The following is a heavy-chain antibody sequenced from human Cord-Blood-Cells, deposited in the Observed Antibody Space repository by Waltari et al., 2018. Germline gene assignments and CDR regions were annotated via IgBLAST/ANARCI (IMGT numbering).Heavy chain of an antibody. CDR1: GYTFTGYY. J-gene: IGHJ3*02. D-gene: IGHD3-22*01. V-gene: IGHV1-2*02. Sequence: QVQLVQSGAEVKKPGASVKVSCKASGYTFTGYYMHWVRQAPGQGLEWMGWINPTSGGTNYAQKFQGRVTMTRDTSISTAYMELSRLRSDDTAVYYCARDPFDSSGYYGAFDIWGQGTMVTVSS. CDR3: ARDPFDSSGYYGAFDI. CDR2: INPTSGGT.